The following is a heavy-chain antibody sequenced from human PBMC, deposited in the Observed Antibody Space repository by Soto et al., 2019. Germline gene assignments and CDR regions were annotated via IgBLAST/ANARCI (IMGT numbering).Heavy chain of an antibody. CDR1: GFTFSSYA. J-gene: IGHJ4*02. D-gene: IGHD6-19*01. V-gene: IGHV3-23*01. CDR2: ISGNSGST. CDR3: AKTPRQWLVYFDY. Sequence: PGGSLRLSCAASGFTFSSYAMSWVRQAPGEGLEWASLISGNSGSTYYADSVKGRFTISRDNSKDTLHLQMNSLRAEDTAVYYCAKTPRQWLVYFDYWGQGALVTVSS.